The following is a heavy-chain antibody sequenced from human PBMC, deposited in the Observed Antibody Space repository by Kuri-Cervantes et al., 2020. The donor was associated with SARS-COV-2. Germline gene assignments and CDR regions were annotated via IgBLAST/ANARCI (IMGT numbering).Heavy chain of an antibody. Sequence: SETLSLTCTVSGGSISSSSYYWGWIRRPPGKGLEWIGSIYYSGSTYYNPSLKSRVTISVDTSKNQFSLKLSSVTAADTAVYYCARPKSNSRYGIGAFDIWGQGTMVTVSS. J-gene: IGHJ3*02. D-gene: IGHD5-24*01. CDR2: IYYSGST. CDR1: GGSISSSSYY. CDR3: ARPKSNSRYGIGAFDI. V-gene: IGHV4-39*01.